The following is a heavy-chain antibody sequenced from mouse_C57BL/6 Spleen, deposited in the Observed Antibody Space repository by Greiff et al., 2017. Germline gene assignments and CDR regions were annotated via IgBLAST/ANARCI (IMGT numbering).Heavy chain of an antibody. CDR1: GYSITSGYY. CDR2: ISYDGSN. D-gene: IGHD2-1*01. Sequence: EVQLQESGPGLVKPSQSLSLTCSVTGYSITSGYYWNWIRQFPGNKLEWMGYISYDGSNNYNPSLKNRISITRDTSKNQFFLKLNSLTTEDTATYCFARYHYGNYEDYAMDYWGQGTSVTVSS. CDR3: ARYHYGNYEDYAMDY. J-gene: IGHJ4*01. V-gene: IGHV3-6*01.